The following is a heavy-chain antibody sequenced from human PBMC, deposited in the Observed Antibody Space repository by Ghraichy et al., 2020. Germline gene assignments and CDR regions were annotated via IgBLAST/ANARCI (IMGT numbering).Heavy chain of an antibody. J-gene: IGHJ4*02. CDR2: IYYSGST. CDR1: GGSISSYY. D-gene: IGHD6-13*01. Sequence: SETLSLTCTVSGGSISSYYWSWIRQPPGKGLEWIGYIYYSGSTNYNPSLKSRVTISVDTSKNQFSLKLSSVTAADTAVYYCARQGPGGSSSPHAHFDYWGQGTLVTVSS. V-gene: IGHV4-59*08. CDR3: ARQGPGGSSSPHAHFDY.